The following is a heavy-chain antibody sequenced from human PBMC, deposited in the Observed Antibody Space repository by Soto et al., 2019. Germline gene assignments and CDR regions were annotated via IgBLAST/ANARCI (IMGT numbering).Heavy chain of an antibody. CDR2: IDSGSRYK. V-gene: IGHV3-11*03. CDR1: AFTFSDYY. J-gene: IGHJ4*02. CDR3: ERGLIHGGGPPTSDY. D-gene: IGHD3-16*01. Sequence: PGLSLRRSGAACAFTFSDYYMSWFRRAPGNGLEWLSYIDSGSRYKNYADSVKGRSTISRDNAQNTLYVELNSLKVEDTATDFLERGLIHGGGPPTSDYWGTGTGVIVYS.